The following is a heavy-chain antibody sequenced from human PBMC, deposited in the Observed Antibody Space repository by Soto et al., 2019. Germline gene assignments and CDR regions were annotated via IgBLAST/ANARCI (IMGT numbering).Heavy chain of an antibody. CDR2: TYYRSKWYT. CDR1: GDSISRNLAS. D-gene: IGHD6-13*01. J-gene: IGHJ3*02. Sequence: PSQTLSLPCAISGDSISRNLASWNWIRQSPSRGLEWLGRTYYRSKWYTDYAVSVSGRTMLHPDTSKNQCPLQLNSVTPAVTAVYYCERALPNYPRIAGVGNNGFDIWGQGTMVTVSS. V-gene: IGHV6-1*01. CDR3: ERALPNYPRIAGVGNNGFDI.